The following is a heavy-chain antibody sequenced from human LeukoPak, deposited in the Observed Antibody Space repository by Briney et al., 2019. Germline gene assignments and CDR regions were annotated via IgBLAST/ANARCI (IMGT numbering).Heavy chain of an antibody. J-gene: IGHJ4*02. CDR2: IYSGGST. CDR3: ASLGSRHCTSTTCYDY. Sequence: PGGSLRLSCAASGFTVSSNYMSWVRQAPGKGLEWVSVIYSGGSTYYADSVKGRFTISRDNSKNTLYLQMNSLRAEDTAVYYCASLGSRHCTSTTCYDYWGQGTLVTVSS. CDR1: GFTVSSNY. V-gene: IGHV3-53*01. D-gene: IGHD2-2*01.